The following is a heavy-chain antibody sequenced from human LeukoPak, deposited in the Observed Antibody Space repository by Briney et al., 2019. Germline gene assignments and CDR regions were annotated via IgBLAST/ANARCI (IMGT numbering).Heavy chain of an antibody. V-gene: IGHV7-4-1*02. CDR1: GYTFTTYV. J-gene: IGHJ4*02. D-gene: IGHD3-22*01. CDR3: ARAQYYYNSRGYYFSSFFDS. Sequence: ASVKVSCKASGYTFTTYVINWVRQAPGQGLEWMGWISTNTGDPTYAQDFTGRFVFSLDTSVSTAYLQINSLKAEDTAVYYCARAQYYYNSRGYYFSSFFDSWGQGTLVTVSS. CDR2: ISTNTGDP.